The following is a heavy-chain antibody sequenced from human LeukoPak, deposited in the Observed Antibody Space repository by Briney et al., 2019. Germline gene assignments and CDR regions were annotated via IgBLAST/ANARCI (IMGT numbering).Heavy chain of an antibody. V-gene: IGHV3-30*04. J-gene: IGHJ6*03. CDR1: GFTLIKYA. Sequence: RPGGSLRLSCTASGFTLIKYATHWVRQAPGKGLEWVAVISFDGKEEYYTESVKGRFIISRDNSKNTLFLQMNSLKVEDTAVYYCARASMATINYYYFYMDAWGKGTTVSVSS. CDR2: ISFDGKEE. CDR3: ARASMATINYYYFYMDA. D-gene: IGHD5-24*01.